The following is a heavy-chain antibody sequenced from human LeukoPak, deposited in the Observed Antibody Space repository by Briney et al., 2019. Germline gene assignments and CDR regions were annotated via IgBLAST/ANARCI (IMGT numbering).Heavy chain of an antibody. V-gene: IGHV3-30-3*01. D-gene: IGHD3-10*01. J-gene: IGHJ3*02. Sequence: GGSLRLSCAASGFTFSSYAMRWVRQAPGKGLEWVAVISYDGSNKYYADSVKGRFTISRDNSKNTLYLQMNSLRAEDTAVYYCARPPSYYDAFDIWGQGTMVTVSS. CDR2: ISYDGSNK. CDR3: ARPPSYYDAFDI. CDR1: GFTFSSYA.